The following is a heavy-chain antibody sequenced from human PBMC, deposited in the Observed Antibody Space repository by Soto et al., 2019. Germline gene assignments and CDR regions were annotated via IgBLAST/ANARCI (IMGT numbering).Heavy chain of an antibody. CDR2: ISSTTNYI. Sequence: GGSLRLSCAASGFTFTRYSMNWVRQAPGKGLEWVSSISSTTNYIYYGDSMKGRFTISRDNGKNSLYLEIHSLRAEDTAVYYCARESEDLTSNFDYWGQGTLVTVS. CDR1: GFTFTRYS. V-gene: IGHV3-21*06. J-gene: IGHJ4*02. CDR3: ARESEDLTSNFDY.